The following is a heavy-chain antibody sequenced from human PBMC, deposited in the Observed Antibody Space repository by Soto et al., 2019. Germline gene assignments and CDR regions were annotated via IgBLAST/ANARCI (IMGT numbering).Heavy chain of an antibody. V-gene: IGHV4-59*08. CDR2: IYYTGST. CDR3: ARYPRLDD. Sequence: SETLSLTCTVSGGSISGYYWSWIRQPPGKRLEWIGYIYYTGSTNYTPSLRSRVTISIDTSKNQFSLKLSSVTAADTAVYYCARYPRLDDWGQGTLVTVSS. D-gene: IGHD6-25*01. CDR1: GGSISGYY. J-gene: IGHJ4*02.